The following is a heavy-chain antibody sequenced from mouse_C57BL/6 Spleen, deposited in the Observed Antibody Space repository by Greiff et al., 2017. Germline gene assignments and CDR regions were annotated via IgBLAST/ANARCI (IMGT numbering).Heavy chain of an antibody. J-gene: IGHJ2*01. CDR2: ISYDGSN. CDR1: GYSITSGYY. V-gene: IGHV3-6*01. D-gene: IGHD2-2*01. CDR3: ARGSWFSYYFDY. Sequence: EVQLQQSGPGLVKPSQSLSLTCSVTGYSITSGYYWNWIRQFPGNKLEWMGYISYDGSNNYNPSLKNRISITRDTSKNQFFLKLNSVTTEDTATYYCARGSWFSYYFDYWGQGTTLTVSS.